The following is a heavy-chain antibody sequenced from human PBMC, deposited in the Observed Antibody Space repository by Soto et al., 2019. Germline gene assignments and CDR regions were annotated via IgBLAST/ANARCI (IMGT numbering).Heavy chain of an antibody. J-gene: IGHJ4*02. CDR3: ARDPYY. CDR1: GFTVSSNY. Sequence: EVQLVESGGGLVQPGGSLRLSWVVSGFTVSSNYRSWVRQAPGKGLEWVSVIYSGGSTYYADSVKGRFTISRDNSKNTLYLQMNSLRAEDTAVYYCARDPYYWGQGTLVTVSS. V-gene: IGHV3-66*01. CDR2: IYSGGST.